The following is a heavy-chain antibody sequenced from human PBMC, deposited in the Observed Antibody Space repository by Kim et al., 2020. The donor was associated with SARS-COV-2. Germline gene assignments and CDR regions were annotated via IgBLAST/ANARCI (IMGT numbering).Heavy chain of an antibody. CDR1: GFTFDDYA. CDR3: AKDRLWFGEWGSMDV. V-gene: IGHV3-9*01. D-gene: IGHD3-10*01. Sequence: GGSLRLSCAASGFTFDDYAMHWVRQAPGKGLEWVSGISWNSGSIGYADSVKGRFTISRDNAKNSLYLQMNSLRAEDTALYYCAKDRLWFGEWGSMDVWGQGTAVTVSS. CDR2: ISWNSGSI. J-gene: IGHJ6*02.